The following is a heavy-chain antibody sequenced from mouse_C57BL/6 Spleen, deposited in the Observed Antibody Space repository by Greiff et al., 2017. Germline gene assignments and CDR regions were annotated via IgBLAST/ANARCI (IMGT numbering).Heavy chain of an antibody. CDR1: GYTFTSYG. J-gene: IGHJ4*01. V-gene: IGHV1-81*01. Sequence: VQLQQSGAELARPGASVKLSCKASGYTFTSYGISWVKQRTGQGLEWIGEIYPRSGNTYYNEKFKGKATLTADKSSSTAYMELRSLTSEDSAVYFCARSGVYSNYEDYAMDYWGQGTSVTVSS. CDR2: IYPRSGNT. CDR3: ARSGVYSNYEDYAMDY. D-gene: IGHD2-5*01.